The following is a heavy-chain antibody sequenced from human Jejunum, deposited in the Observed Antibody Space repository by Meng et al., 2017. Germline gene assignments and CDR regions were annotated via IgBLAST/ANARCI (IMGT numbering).Heavy chain of an antibody. D-gene: IGHD6-19*01. CDR2: IWFDGSKT. J-gene: IGHJ4*02. CDR3: ARYRSGSSDY. CDR1: GGTSRRYG. Sequence: QWQLVRSGAEVKKPGSSVKVPWKAAGGTSRRYGINWVRQAPGQGLEWVAVIWFDGSKTYYADSVKGRFTVSRDNSKNTLYLQMNSLRADDTAVYYCARYRSGSSDYWGPGTLVTVSS. V-gene: IGHV3-33*08.